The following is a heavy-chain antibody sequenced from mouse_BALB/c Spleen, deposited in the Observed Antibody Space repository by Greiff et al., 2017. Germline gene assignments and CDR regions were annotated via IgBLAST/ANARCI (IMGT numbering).Heavy chain of an antibody. J-gene: IGHJ4*01. CDR3: VRQGVPDYYAMDY. Sequence: EVKLVESGGGLVQPKGSLKLSCAASGFTFNTYAMNWVRQAPGKGLEWVARIRSKSNNYATYYADSVKDRFTISRDDSQSMLYLQMNNLKTEDTAMYYCVRQGVPDYYAMDYWGQGTSVTVSS. CDR1: GFTFNTYA. D-gene: IGHD5-1*01. V-gene: IGHV10-1*02. CDR2: IRSKSNNYAT.